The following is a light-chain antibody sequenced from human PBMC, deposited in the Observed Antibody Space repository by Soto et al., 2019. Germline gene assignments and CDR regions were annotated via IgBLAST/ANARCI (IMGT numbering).Light chain of an antibody. J-gene: IGKJ5*01. CDR3: QQRYNWPIT. CDR1: QSVSSN. V-gene: IGKV3-11*01. CDR2: ADS. Sequence: VMTQSPANLSVSPGERATLSCRASQSVSSNLAWYQQKPGQAPRLLIYADSNRATGIPARFSGSGSGTDFTLTISSLEPEDFSVYYCQQRYNWPITFGQGTRLEIK.